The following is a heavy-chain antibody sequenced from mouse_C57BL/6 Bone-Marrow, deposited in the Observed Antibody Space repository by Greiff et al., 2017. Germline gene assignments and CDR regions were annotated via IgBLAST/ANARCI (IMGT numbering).Heavy chain of an antibody. D-gene: IGHD1-1*01. V-gene: IGHV14-4*01. J-gene: IGHJ3*01. CDR3: TTLLAWFAY. Sequence: LVESGAELVRPGASVKLSCTASGFNIKDDYMHWVKQRPEQGLEWIGWIDPENGDTEYASKFQGKATITADTSSNTAYLQLSSLTSEDTAVYYCTTLLAWFAYWGQGTLVTVSA. CDR2: IDPENGDT. CDR1: GFNIKDDY.